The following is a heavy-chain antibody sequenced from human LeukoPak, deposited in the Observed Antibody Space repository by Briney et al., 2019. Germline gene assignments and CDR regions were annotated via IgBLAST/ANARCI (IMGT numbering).Heavy chain of an antibody. CDR2: IYYSGST. J-gene: IGHJ5*02. Sequence: SETLSLTCTVSGGSISSSSYYWGWIRQPPGKGLEWIGSIYYSGSTYYNPSLKSRVTISVDTSKNQFSLKLSSVTAADTAVYYCARGAWRRSWFDPWGQGTLVTVSS. CDR3: ARGAWRRSWFDP. CDR1: GGSISSSSYY. D-gene: IGHD3-3*01. V-gene: IGHV4-39*07.